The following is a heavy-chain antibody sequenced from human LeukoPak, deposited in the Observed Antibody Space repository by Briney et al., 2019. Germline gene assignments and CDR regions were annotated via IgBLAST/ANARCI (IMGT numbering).Heavy chain of an antibody. Sequence: ASVKVSCKASGYTFTSYDINWVRQATGQGLEWMGWMNPNSGNTGYPQKFQGRVTMTRNTSISTAYMELSSLRSEDTAVYYCARHLVKNKGYSYGYWGQGTLVTVSS. CDR2: MNPNSGNT. D-gene: IGHD5-18*01. CDR3: ARHLVKNKGYSYGY. J-gene: IGHJ4*02. V-gene: IGHV1-8*01. CDR1: GYTFTSYD.